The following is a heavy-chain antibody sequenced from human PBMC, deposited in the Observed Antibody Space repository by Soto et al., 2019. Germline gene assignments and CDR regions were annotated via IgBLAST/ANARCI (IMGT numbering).Heavy chain of an antibody. CDR3: ARGGYCSGGSCSGPSFEY. CDR2: INQSGST. Sequence: QVQLQQWGAGLLKPSETLSLTCAVHGGPFSDYYWSWIRQPPGKGLEWIGEINQSGSTDYNPSLKRRVTISVDTSKNQFSLKLSSVTAADTALYYCARGGYCSGGSCSGPSFEYWGHGTLVTVSS. V-gene: IGHV4-34*01. CDR1: GGPFSDYY. J-gene: IGHJ4*01. D-gene: IGHD2-15*01.